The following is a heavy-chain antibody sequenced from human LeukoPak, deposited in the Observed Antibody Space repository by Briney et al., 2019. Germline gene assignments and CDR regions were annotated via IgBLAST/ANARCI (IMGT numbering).Heavy chain of an antibody. CDR3: TNSLAVRLNRDY. J-gene: IGHJ4*02. CDR2: ISGSGGST. D-gene: IGHD6-25*01. V-gene: IGHV3-23*01. Sequence: GGSLRLSCAASGFTFSSYAMSWVRQAPGKGLEWVSAISGSGGSTYYADSVKGRFTISRDNSKNTLYLQMNSLKTEDTAVYYCTNSLAVRLNRDYWGQGTLVTVSS. CDR1: GFTFSSYA.